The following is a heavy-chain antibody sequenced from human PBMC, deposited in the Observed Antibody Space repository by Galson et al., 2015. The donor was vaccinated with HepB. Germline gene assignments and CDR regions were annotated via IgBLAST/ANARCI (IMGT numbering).Heavy chain of an antibody. D-gene: IGHD6-19*01. V-gene: IGHV3-9*01. Sequence: SLRLSCAASGFTFHYYAMHWVRQAPGKGLEWVSRISWNSGSILYADSVKGRFTISRENAKNSLYLQMNSLRAEDTALYYCVKDMEVKAVAGHFDYWDQGTLVTVSS. CDR2: ISWNSGSI. CDR3: VKDMEVKAVAGHFDY. J-gene: IGHJ4*02. CDR1: GFTFHYYA.